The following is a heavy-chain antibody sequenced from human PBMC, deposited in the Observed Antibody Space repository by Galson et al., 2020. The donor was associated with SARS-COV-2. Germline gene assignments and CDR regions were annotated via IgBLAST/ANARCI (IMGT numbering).Heavy chain of an antibody. Sequence: AGGSLRLSCAASGFTFSNAWMSWVRQAPGKGLECVGRIKSKTDGGTTDYAAPVKGRFTISRDDSKNTLYLQMNSLKTEDTAVYYCTTDRSYDYVWGSYRYPDYWGQGTLVTVSS. CDR1: GFTFSNAW. J-gene: IGHJ4*02. CDR3: TTDRSYDYVWGSYRYPDY. CDR2: IKSKTDGGTT. D-gene: IGHD3-16*02. V-gene: IGHV3-15*01.